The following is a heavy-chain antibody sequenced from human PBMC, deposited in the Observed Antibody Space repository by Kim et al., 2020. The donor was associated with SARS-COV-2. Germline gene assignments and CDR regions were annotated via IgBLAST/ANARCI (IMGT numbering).Heavy chain of an antibody. D-gene: IGHD3-9*01. V-gene: IGHV5-51*01. Sequence: GESLKISCKGSGYSFTSYWIGWVRQMPGKGLEWMGIIYPGDSDTRYSPSFQGQVTISADKSISTAYLQWSSLKASDTAMYYCARMSNELPSLGWARKKLRYFDWPKGGFDTWGQGTLVTVSS. CDR2: IYPGDSDT. CDR1: GYSFTSYW. CDR3: ARMSNELPSLGWARKKLRYFDWPKGGFDT. J-gene: IGHJ5*02.